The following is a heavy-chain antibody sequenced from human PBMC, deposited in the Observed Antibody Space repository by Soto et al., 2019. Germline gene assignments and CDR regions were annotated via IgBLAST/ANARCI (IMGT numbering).Heavy chain of an antibody. CDR1: GYTFTSYG. CDR2: ISAYNGNT. CDR3: ARDYDFWCGYSNWFDP. V-gene: IGHV1-18*04. J-gene: IGHJ5*02. Sequence: GASVKVSGKASGYTFTSYGISWVRQAPGQGIEWMGWISAYNGNTNYAQKLQGRVTMTTDTSTSTAYMELRSLRSDDTAVYYCARDYDFWCGYSNWFDPWGQGTLVTVSS. D-gene: IGHD3-3*01.